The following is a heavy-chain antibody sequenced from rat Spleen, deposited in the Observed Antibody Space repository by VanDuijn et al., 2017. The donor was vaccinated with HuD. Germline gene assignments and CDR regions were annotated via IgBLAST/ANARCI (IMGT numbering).Heavy chain of an antibody. CDR3: ITVTEDILELFAY. J-gene: IGHJ3*01. CDR2: ISAGGGSA. Sequence: EVQLVESGGGLVQPGRSLKLSCEASGFIFSNNYMAWVRQAPTKGLEWVAYISAGGGSAYYRDSVKGRFTISRDNAKSTLYLQMDSLRSEDTATYYCITVTEDILELFAYWGQGTLVTVSS. D-gene: IGHD1-11*01. CDR1: GFIFSNNY. V-gene: IGHV5-27*01.